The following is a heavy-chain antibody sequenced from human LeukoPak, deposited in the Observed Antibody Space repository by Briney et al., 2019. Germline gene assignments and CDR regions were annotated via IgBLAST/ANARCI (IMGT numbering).Heavy chain of an antibody. D-gene: IGHD5-12*01. CDR2: IIPIFGTA. CDR1: GGTFSSYA. Sequence: SVKVSCKASGGTFSSYAISWVRQAPGQGLEWMGGIIPIFGTANYAQKFQGRVTITADESTSTAYMELSSLRSEDTAVYYCARDVGYSGYEFPNWFDPWGQGALVTVSS. CDR3: ARDVGYSGYEFPNWFDP. J-gene: IGHJ5*02. V-gene: IGHV1-69*13.